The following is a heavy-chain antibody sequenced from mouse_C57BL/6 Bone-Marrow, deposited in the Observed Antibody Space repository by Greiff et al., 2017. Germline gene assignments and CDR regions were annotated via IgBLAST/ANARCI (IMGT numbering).Heavy chain of an antibody. V-gene: IGHV1-69*01. D-gene: IGHD1-1*01. CDR2: IDPSASYT. CDR1: GYTFTSYW. CDR3: AREGYYGSSYPFYWYFDV. J-gene: IGHJ1*03. Sequence: QVQLQQPGAELVMPGASVKLSCKASGYTFTSYWMHWVKQRPGQGLEWIGEIDPSASYTNYNQKFKGKSTLTVDKSSSTAYMQLSSLTSEDSAVYYCAREGYYGSSYPFYWYFDVWGTGTTVTVSS.